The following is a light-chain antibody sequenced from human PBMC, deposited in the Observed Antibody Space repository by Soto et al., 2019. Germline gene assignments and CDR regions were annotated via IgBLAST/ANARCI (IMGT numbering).Light chain of an antibody. V-gene: IGLV1-51*01. J-gene: IGLJ2*01. CDR2: DND. Sequence: QSALTQPPSVSAAPGQTVTISCSGGGSNIGSNSVSWYQQVPGTAPKLLLYDNDKRPSGIPDRFSGSKSGTSATLGITGLQTADEADYYCGTWESYLSVGVFGGGTKVTVL. CDR3: GTWESYLSVGV. CDR1: GSNIGSNS.